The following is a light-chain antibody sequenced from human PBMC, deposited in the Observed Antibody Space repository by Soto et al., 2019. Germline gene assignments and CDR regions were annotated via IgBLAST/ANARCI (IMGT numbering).Light chain of an antibody. Sequence: DIQMTQSPSTLSASVGERVTITCRASQSISSWLAWYQQKPGKAPKLLIYDASSLESGVPSRFSGSGSGTEFTRTISSLQPDDFATYYCQQYNSYPYTFGQGTKVDIK. V-gene: IGKV1-5*01. CDR1: QSISSW. CDR3: QQYNSYPYT. CDR2: DAS. J-gene: IGKJ2*01.